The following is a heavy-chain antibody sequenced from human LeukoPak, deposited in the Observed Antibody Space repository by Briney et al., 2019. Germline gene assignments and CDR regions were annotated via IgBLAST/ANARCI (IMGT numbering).Heavy chain of an antibody. CDR3: ATPYYGGNSGYYFDY. D-gene: IGHD4-23*01. Sequence: ASVKVSCKASGGTFSSYAISWVRQAPGQRLEWMGRIIPILGIANYAQKFQGRVTITADKYTSTAYMELSSLRSEDTAVYYCATPYYGGNSGYYFDYWGQGTLVTVSS. J-gene: IGHJ4*02. CDR1: GGTFSSYA. V-gene: IGHV1-69*04. CDR2: IIPILGIA.